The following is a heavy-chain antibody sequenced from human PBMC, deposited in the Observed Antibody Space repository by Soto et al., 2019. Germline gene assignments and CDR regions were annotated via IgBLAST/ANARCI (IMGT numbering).Heavy chain of an antibody. J-gene: IGHJ4*02. CDR1: GFTFSNYG. V-gene: IGHV3-30*18. Sequence: QVQMVESGGGVVQPGRSLRLSCAASGFTFSNYGMYWVRQAPGKGLEWVTGISYDGSNKYYADSVKGRFTISRDNSKNTLYLQMNSLRAEDTAVYYCANSSGYDPFAYWGQGTLVTVSS. CDR2: ISYDGSNK. D-gene: IGHD5-12*01. CDR3: ANSSGYDPFAY.